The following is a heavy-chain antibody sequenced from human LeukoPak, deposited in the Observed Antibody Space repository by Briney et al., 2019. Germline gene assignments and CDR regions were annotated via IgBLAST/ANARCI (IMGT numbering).Heavy chain of an antibody. CDR1: GGSISSSSYY. J-gene: IGHJ4*02. D-gene: IGHD5-12*01. CDR2: IYYSGST. Sequence: SETLSLTCTVSGGSISSSSYYWGWIRQPPGKGLEWIESIYYSGSTYYNPSLRSRVTILIDTSRNQFSLRLSSVTAADTAVYCCARGRLFSGYRGNVGHEDFDYWGQGSLVTVSS. CDR3: ARGRLFSGYRGNVGHEDFDY. V-gene: IGHV4-39*07.